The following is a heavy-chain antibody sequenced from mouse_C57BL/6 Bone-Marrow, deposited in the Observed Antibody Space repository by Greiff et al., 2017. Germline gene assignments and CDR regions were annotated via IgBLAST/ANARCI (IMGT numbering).Heavy chain of an antibody. J-gene: IGHJ2*01. Sequence: VQLQQPGAELVKPGASVKLSCTASGYTFTSYWMHWVKQRPGQGLEWIGMIHPNSGSTNYNEKFKSKATLTVDTSSSTAYMQLSSLTSEDSAVYYFARKDYDYYFDYWGQGTTLTVSS. CDR3: ARKDYDYYFDY. CDR1: GYTFTSYW. CDR2: IHPNSGST. V-gene: IGHV1-64*01. D-gene: IGHD2-4*01.